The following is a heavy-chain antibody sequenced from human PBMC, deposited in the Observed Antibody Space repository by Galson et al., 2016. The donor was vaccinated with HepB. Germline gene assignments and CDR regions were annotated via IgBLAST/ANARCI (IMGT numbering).Heavy chain of an antibody. CDR1: GFTFDYYT. V-gene: IGHV3-48*02. CDR3: ARATAGAAARFDS. CDR2: ISRSSDTI. D-gene: IGHD6-25*01. Sequence: SLRLSCAASGFTFDYYTMSWVRQAPGRGPEWVSYISRSSDTIHYADSVKGRFTVSRDNGQNSLFLQTKGLRDDDTGVYYCARATAGAAARFDSWGQGTLVTVSS. J-gene: IGHJ4*02.